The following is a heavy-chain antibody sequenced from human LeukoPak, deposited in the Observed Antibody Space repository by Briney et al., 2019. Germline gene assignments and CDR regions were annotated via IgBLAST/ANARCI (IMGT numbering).Heavy chain of an antibody. J-gene: IGHJ4*02. D-gene: IGHD3-22*01. Sequence: PGGSLRLSCAASGFTFSSYSMNWVRQAPGKGLEWVAVISYDGRNEYSADSVKGRFTISRDNSKNSLYLQMNSLRAEDTALYHCARAYDSSGMHFFDYWGQGTLVTVSS. CDR1: GFTFSSYS. CDR3: ARAYDSSGMHFFDY. CDR2: ISYDGRNE. V-gene: IGHV3-30*03.